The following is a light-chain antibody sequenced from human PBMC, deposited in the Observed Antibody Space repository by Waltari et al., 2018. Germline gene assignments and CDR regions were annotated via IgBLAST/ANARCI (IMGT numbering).Light chain of an antibody. J-gene: IGLJ2*01. V-gene: IGLV2-23*02. CDR3: CSYAGSVV. Sequence: QSALTQPASVSGSPGPSITLSCTGSRSAIGRYNFVSCYQPHPGKAPKLVIYEVINRPAGVSNRCAGSKSGNTASLTISGRQAEDEADYYCCSYAGSVVFGGGTKLTVL. CDR1: RSAIGRYNF. CDR2: EVI.